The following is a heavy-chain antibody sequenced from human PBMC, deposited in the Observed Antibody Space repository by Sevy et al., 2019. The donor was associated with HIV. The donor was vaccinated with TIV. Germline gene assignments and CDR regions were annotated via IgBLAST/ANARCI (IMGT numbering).Heavy chain of an antibody. CDR1: GFTFSSYS. V-gene: IGHV3-21*01. CDR2: ISTSGTYK. Sequence: GESLKISCAVSGFTFSSYSINWVRQAPGKGLEWVSFISTSGTYKYYADSVKGRFTISRDNAKNSLFLQMNSLRADDTAVYYCARDLNDYNNYMYSFDYWGQGTLVTVSS. J-gene: IGHJ4*02. CDR3: ARDLNDYNNYMYSFDY. D-gene: IGHD4-4*01.